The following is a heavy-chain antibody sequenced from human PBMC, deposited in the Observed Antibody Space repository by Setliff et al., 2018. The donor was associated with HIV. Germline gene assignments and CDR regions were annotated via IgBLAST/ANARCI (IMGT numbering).Heavy chain of an antibody. CDR2: TYYRSKWYN. J-gene: IGHJ6*03. CDR3: ARDPGYYYMDV. CDR1: GDSVSSNSAA. V-gene: IGHV6-1*01. Sequence: SQTLSLTCPIPGDSVSSNSAAWNWISQSPSRGLEWLGRTYYRSKWYNDYAVSVKSRITINPDTSKNQFSLQLNSVTPEDTAVYYCARDPGYYYMDVWGKGTTVTVSS.